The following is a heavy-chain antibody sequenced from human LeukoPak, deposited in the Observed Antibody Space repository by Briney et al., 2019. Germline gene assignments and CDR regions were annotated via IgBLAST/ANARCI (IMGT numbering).Heavy chain of an antibody. CDR1: GFTFSSYA. J-gene: IGHJ1*01. CDR2: ISGSGGST. D-gene: IGHD3-16*02. V-gene: IGHV3-23*01. Sequence: GGSLRLSCVASGFTFSSYAMSWVRQAPGKGLEWVSAISGSGGSTYYADSVKGRFTISRDNSKNTLYLQMNSLRAEDTAVYYCAKSYDYIWGSYRTEYFQHWGQGTLVTVSS. CDR3: AKSYDYIWGSYRTEYFQH.